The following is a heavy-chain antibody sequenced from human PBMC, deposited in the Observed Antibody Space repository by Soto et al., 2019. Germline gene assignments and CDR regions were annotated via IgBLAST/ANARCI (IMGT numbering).Heavy chain of an antibody. CDR2: TYYRSKWYI. Sequence: SQTLSLTCDISGDSVSSNSAAWNWIRQTPSRSLEWLGRTYYRSKWYINYAVSVKSRITVNPDTSKNQFSLHLNSVTPEDTAVYYCARGSWDDVTGHYYMDVWGKGTTVTVSS. V-gene: IGHV6-1*01. CDR1: GDSVSSNSAA. D-gene: IGHD1-1*01. CDR3: ARGSWDDVTGHYYMDV. J-gene: IGHJ6*03.